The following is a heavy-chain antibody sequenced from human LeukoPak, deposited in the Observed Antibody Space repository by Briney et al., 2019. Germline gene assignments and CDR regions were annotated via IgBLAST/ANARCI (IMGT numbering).Heavy chain of an antibody. CDR2: INPNSGGT. J-gene: IGHJ4*02. CDR3: ARVGRSVEVPSATGAYFDY. Sequence: ASVKVSCKASGYTFTGYYMHWVRQAPGQGLEWMGWINPNSGGTNYAQKFQGWVTMTRDTSISTAYMELSRLRSDDTAVYYCARVGRSVEVPSATGAYFDYWGQGTLVTVSS. V-gene: IGHV1-2*04. CDR1: GYTFTGYY. D-gene: IGHD2-2*01.